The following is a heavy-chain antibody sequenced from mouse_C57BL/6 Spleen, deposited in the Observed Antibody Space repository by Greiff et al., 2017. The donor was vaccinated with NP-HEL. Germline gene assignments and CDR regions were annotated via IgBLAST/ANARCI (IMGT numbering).Heavy chain of an antibody. V-gene: IGHV1-62-2*01. J-gene: IGHJ3*01. Sequence: VQLQQSGAELVKPGASVKLSCKASGYTFTEYTIHWVKQRSGQGLEWIGWFYPGSGSIKYNEKFKDKATLTADKSSSTVYMELSRVTSEDSAVYFCARHEGGDDYGSSPCAYWGQGTLVTVSA. CDR2: FYPGSGSI. CDR1: GYTFTEYT. D-gene: IGHD1-1*01. CDR3: ARHEGGDDYGSSPCAY.